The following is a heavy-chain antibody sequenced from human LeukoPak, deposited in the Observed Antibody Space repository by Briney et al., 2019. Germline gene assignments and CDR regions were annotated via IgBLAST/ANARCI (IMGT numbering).Heavy chain of an antibody. CDR2: IRYDGSNK. V-gene: IGHV3-30*02. D-gene: IGHD6-13*01. Sequence: GSLRLSCAASGFTFSSYGMHWVRQAPGKGLEWVAFIRYDGSNKYYADSVKGRFTISRDNSKNTLYLQMNSLRAEDTALYYCAKDLRPGIAAAGTGFDYWGQGTLVTVSS. CDR1: GFTFSSYG. J-gene: IGHJ4*02. CDR3: AKDLRPGIAAAGTGFDY.